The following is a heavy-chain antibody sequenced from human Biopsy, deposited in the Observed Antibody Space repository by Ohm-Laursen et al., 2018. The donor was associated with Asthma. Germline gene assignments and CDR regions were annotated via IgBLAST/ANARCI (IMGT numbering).Heavy chain of an antibody. Sequence: SSVKVSCKAYGDSFISYAITWVRQAPGQGLEWMGGIIPIIGTANYAPKFQGRVTISADESTSTAYMELTSLSSEDTAVFFCGGCSSSNYYYGLDVWGQGTTVIVS. V-gene: IGHV1-69*01. D-gene: IGHD6-6*01. CDR3: GGCSSSNYYYGLDV. J-gene: IGHJ6*02. CDR2: IIPIIGTA. CDR1: GDSFISYA.